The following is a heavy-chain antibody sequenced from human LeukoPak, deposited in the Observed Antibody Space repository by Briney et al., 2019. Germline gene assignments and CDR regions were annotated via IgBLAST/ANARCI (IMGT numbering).Heavy chain of an antibody. CDR3: ARLSVTAAAFYAMDV. CDR2: LFYSGGT. Sequence: SETLSLTCTVSAASITSYYWDWIRHPPGKGLEWIVYLFYSGGTNYNPSRKSGVTISVDTSKNHFSLKLSSVAAADTAVYYCARLSVTAAAFYAMDVWGEGTTATVSS. V-gene: IGHV4-59*01. CDR1: AASITSYY. D-gene: IGHD6-25*01. J-gene: IGHJ6*01.